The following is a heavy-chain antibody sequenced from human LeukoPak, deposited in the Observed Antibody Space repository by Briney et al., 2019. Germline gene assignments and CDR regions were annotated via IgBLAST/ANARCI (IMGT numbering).Heavy chain of an antibody. V-gene: IGHV3-48*03. Sequence: PGGPLRLSCAASGFTFSTYAMNWVGPAPGKGLDGVSCITNNGSTIYYADSVKGRFTISRDKAENSLYLQMNSLRAEDTAIYYCARDQWLAYYYHGMDVWGQGTTVTVSS. D-gene: IGHD6-19*01. CDR1: GFTFSTYA. J-gene: IGHJ6*02. CDR3: ARDQWLAYYYHGMDV. CDR2: ITNNGSTI.